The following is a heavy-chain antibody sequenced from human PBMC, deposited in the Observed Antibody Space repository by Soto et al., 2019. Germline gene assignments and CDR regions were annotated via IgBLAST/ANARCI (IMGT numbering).Heavy chain of an antibody. CDR1: GFTFDDYA. Sequence: LRLSCAASGFTFDDYAMHWVRQAPGKGLEWVSGISWNSGSIGYADSVKGRFTISRDNAKNSLYLQMNSLRAEDTALYYCARDPDSSGWYENWFDPWGQGTLVTVSS. J-gene: IGHJ5*02. V-gene: IGHV3-9*01. CDR2: ISWNSGSI. CDR3: ARDPDSSGWYENWFDP. D-gene: IGHD6-19*01.